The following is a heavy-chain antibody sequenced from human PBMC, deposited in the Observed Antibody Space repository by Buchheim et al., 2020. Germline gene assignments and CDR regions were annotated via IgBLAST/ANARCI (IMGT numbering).Heavy chain of an antibody. V-gene: IGHV3-33*01. CDR2: IWYDGSNK. CDR1: GFTFSSYG. Sequence: QVQLVESGGGVVQPGRSLRLSCAASGFTFSSYGMHWVRQAPGKGLEWVAVIWYDGSNKYYADSVKGRFTISRDNSKNTLYLQMNRLRAEDTAVYYCARAGSKQWLGHMDVWGQGTT. J-gene: IGHJ6*02. D-gene: IGHD6-19*01. CDR3: ARAGSKQWLGHMDV.